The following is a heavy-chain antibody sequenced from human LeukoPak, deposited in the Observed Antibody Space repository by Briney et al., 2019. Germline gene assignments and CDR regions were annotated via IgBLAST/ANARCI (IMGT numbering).Heavy chain of an antibody. Sequence: PSETLSLTCTVSGGSISSGGYYWSWIRQHPGKGLEWIGYIYYSGSTYYNPSLKSRVTISVDTSKNQFSPKLSSVTAADTAVYYCARISGPRKVLRYFDWLSPFDYWGQGTLVTVSS. CDR1: GGSISSGGYY. J-gene: IGHJ4*02. CDR2: IYYSGST. CDR3: ARISGPRKVLRYFDWLSPFDY. V-gene: IGHV4-31*03. D-gene: IGHD3-9*01.